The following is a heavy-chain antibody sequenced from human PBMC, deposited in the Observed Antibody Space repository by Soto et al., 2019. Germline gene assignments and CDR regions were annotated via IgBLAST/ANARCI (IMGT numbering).Heavy chain of an antibody. CDR1: GYTFTSYG. V-gene: IGHV1-18*01. D-gene: IGHD3-22*01. J-gene: IGHJ5*02. CDR2: ISAYKGNT. Sequence: ASVKVSCKASGYTFTSYGISWVRQAPGQGLEWMGWISAYKGNTNYAQKLQGRVTMTTDTSTITAYMELSSLRSDDTAVYYCARHVEDYYDSSGYYENWFDPWGQGTLVTVSS. CDR3: ARHVEDYYDSSGYYENWFDP.